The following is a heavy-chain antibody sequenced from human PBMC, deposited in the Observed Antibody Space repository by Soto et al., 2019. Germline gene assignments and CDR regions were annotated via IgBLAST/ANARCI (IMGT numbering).Heavy chain of an antibody. Sequence: PGGSLRLSCAASEFTFSSYGMHWVRQAPGKGLEWVAVISYDGRNKYYADSVKGRFTISRDNSKNTLYLQMNSLRAEDTAVYYCAKGSGSDFWSGYYFWGQGTLVTVSS. CDR2: ISYDGRNK. J-gene: IGHJ4*02. CDR1: EFTFSSYG. D-gene: IGHD3-3*01. CDR3: AKGSGSDFWSGYYF. V-gene: IGHV3-30*18.